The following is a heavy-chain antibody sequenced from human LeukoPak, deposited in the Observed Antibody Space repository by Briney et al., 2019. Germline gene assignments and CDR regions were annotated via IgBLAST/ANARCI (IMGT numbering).Heavy chain of an antibody. CDR2: INPNSGGT. CDR1: GYTFTGYY. V-gene: IGHV1-2*02. J-gene: IGHJ4*02. Sequence: ASVKVSCKASGYTFTGYYMHWVRQAPGQGLEWMGWINPNSGGTNYAQKFQGRVTMTRDTSISTAYMELSRLRSDDTAVYYCAREKGYCSSTSCYKYWGQGTLVTVSS. CDR3: AREKGYCSSTSCYKY. D-gene: IGHD2-2*02.